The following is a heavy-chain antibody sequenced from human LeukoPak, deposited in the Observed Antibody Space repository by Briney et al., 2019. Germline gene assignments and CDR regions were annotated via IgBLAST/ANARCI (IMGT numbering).Heavy chain of an antibody. J-gene: IGHJ4*02. D-gene: IGHD2-2*01. CDR1: GYSFTTYW. CDR3: ARRQGCSSTSCPPDS. Sequence: GESLKISCRGPGYSFTTYWIGWVRQMPGKGLEWMGIIYPGDSDTRYSPSFQGQVTMSADKSINTACLQWSSLKASDTAMYYCARRQGCSSTSCPPDSWGQGTLVTVSS. V-gene: IGHV5-51*01. CDR2: IYPGDSDT.